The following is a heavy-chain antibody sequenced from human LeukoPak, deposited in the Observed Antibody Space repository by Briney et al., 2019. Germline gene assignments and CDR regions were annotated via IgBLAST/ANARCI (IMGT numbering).Heavy chain of an antibody. CDR1: GXSISSGYYY. CDR2: IYYTGSA. D-gene: IGHD3-16*01. V-gene: IGHV4-30-4*01. J-gene: IGHJ4*02. CDR3: ARETGGSFDC. Sequence: SQTLSLTCTVSGXSISSGYYYWSWIRQPPGMGLEWIGYIYYTGSAYYNPSLKSRVTISVATSKNQFSLNLSSVTAADTAVYYCARETGGSFDCWGQGTLVTVSS.